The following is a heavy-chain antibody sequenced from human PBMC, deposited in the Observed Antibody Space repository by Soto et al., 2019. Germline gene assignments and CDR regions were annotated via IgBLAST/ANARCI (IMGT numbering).Heavy chain of an antibody. V-gene: IGHV1-8*01. Sequence: ASVKVSCKTSGYTFTTYDINWVRQATGQGLEWMGWMSPNSGDTGFAQKFQGRVTMTSNTSITTAYMELSSLGSEDTAVYYCARIKSKTTTIDYWGQGTLVTVSS. D-gene: IGHD1-1*01. J-gene: IGHJ4*02. CDR1: GYTFTTYD. CDR2: MSPNSGDT. CDR3: ARIKSKTTTIDY.